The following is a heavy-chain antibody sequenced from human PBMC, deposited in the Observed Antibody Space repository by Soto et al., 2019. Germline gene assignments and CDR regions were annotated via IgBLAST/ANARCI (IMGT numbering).Heavy chain of an antibody. CDR1: GFTVSSNY. J-gene: IGHJ4*02. V-gene: IGHV3-66*01. CDR2: IYSGGST. D-gene: IGHD2-15*01. Sequence: VQLVESGGGLVQPGGSLRLSCAASGFTVSSNYISWVRQAPGKGLEWVSLIYSGGSTYYADSVKGRFTISRDKDKNTLNLQMNSLRAEDTAVYYYERSSMGYCSGGICYNYYFAYWGQGKLVTVTS. CDR3: ERSSMGYCSGGICYNYYFAY.